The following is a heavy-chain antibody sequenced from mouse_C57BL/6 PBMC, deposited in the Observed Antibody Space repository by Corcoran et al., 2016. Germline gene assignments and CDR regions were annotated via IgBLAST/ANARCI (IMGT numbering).Heavy chain of an antibody. Sequence: DVQLQESGPGLVKPSQSLSLTCSVTGYSITSGYYWNWIRQFPGNKLEWMGYISYDGSNNYNPSLKNRISITRDTSKNQFFLKLNSVTTEDTATYYCARRRDGYYWYFDVWGTGTTVTVSS. V-gene: IGHV3-6*01. CDR3: ARRRDGYYWYFDV. CDR2: ISYDGSN. CDR1: GYSITSGYY. J-gene: IGHJ1*03. D-gene: IGHD2-3*01.